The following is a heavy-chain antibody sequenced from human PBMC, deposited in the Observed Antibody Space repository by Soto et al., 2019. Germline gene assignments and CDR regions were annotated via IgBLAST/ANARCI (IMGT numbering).Heavy chain of an antibody. D-gene: IGHD5-18*01. J-gene: IGHJ4*02. V-gene: IGHV3-43D*04. CDR2: ISWDGDIT. Sequence: GGSLRLSCAASGFPFDDYAMHWVRQAPGKGLEWVSFISWDGDITYYADSVKGRFTISRDNSQNSLYLQMNSLRGEDTAFYYCAKGGGYTYELFDYWGQGTKVTVYS. CDR3: AKGGGYTYELFDY. CDR1: GFPFDDYA.